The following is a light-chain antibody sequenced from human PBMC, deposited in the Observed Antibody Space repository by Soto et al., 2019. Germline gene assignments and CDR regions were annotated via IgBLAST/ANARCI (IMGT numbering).Light chain of an antibody. J-gene: IGLJ1*01. Sequence: QSALTQPPSASGTPGQRVTISCSGSTSNIGSNTVNWYQQLPGTAPKLLIYSTNQRPSGVPDRFSGSRSGTSASLAISGLQSEDEADYYCAAWDDSLNGSYVFGTGTKLTVL. CDR3: AAWDDSLNGSYV. CDR1: TSNIGSNT. CDR2: STN. V-gene: IGLV1-44*01.